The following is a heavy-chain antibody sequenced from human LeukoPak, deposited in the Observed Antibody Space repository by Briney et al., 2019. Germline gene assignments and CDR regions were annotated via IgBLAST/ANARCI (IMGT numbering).Heavy chain of an antibody. J-gene: IGHJ6*02. CDR1: GGSFSGYY. D-gene: IGHD6-6*01. CDR2: IYYSGST. Sequence: PSETLSLTCAVYGGSFSGYYWSWIRQPPGKGLEWIGYIYYSGSTNYNPSLKSRVTISVDTSKNQFSLKLSSVTAADTAVYYCARNGGSSSYYYYGMDVWGQGTTVTVSS. V-gene: IGHV4-59*08. CDR3: ARNGGSSSYYYYGMDV.